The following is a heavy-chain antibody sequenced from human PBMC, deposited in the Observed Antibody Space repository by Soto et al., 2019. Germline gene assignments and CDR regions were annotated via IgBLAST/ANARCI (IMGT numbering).Heavy chain of an antibody. D-gene: IGHD3-3*01. CDR2: ISSTSSTK. CDR1: GFTFSSHA. Sequence: GGSLRLSCAASGFTFSSHAMTWVRQSPGKGLEWVSFISSTSSTKDYADSVKGRFTISRDNAKNSLYLQMNSLRDGDTAVYYCARDAGYDFWSGYPKYYYYGMDVWGQGTTVTVSS. V-gene: IGHV3-48*02. J-gene: IGHJ6*02. CDR3: ARDAGYDFWSGYPKYYYYGMDV.